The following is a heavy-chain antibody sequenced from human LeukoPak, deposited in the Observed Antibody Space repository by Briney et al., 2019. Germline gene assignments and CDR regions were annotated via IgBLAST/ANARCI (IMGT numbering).Heavy chain of an antibody. Sequence: GGSLRLSCTAPGFTFSTYWMPWFRKAPGMGLVWVSRIDPHGGRIRYAASVRGRFTISRDNGKNTLYLQMNSRRVDDTAVYYCARDLVLVETPGDDFDYWGQGTLVTVSS. CDR2: IDPHGGRI. CDR1: GFTFSTYW. D-gene: IGHD2-8*02. V-gene: IGHV3-74*01. CDR3: ARDLVLVETPGDDFDY. J-gene: IGHJ4*02.